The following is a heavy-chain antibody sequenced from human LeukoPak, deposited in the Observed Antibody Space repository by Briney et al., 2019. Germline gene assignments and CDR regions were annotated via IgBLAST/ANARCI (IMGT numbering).Heavy chain of an antibody. CDR3: ASNSRDYSGFDY. CDR2: IYHSGST. D-gene: IGHD4-11*01. Sequence: SETLSLTCTVSGGSISSYYWSWIRQPPGKGLEWIGYIYHSGSTYYNPSLKSRVTMSLDTSKNQLSLRLSSVTAADTAMYYCASNSRDYSGFDYWGQGTLVTVSS. CDR1: GGSISSYY. J-gene: IGHJ4*02. V-gene: IGHV4-59*12.